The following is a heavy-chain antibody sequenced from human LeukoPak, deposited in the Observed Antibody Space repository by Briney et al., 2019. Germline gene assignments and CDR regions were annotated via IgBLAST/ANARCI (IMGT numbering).Heavy chain of an antibody. J-gene: IGHJ6*02. V-gene: IGHV3-23*01. Sequence: GGSLRLSCAASGFAFRSYGMSWVRQAPGKGLEWVSAISGNGVGTYYADSVKGRFTISRDNSKNTLYLQMNNLRAEDTAVYYCARRNAMDVWGQGTTVIVFS. CDR1: GFAFRSYG. CDR3: ARRNAMDV. CDR2: ISGNGVGT.